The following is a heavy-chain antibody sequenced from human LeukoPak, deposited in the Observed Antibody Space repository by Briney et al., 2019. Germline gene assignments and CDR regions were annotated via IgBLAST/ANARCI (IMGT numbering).Heavy chain of an antibody. CDR3: ARRDYCSGYYYIFDY. D-gene: IGHD3-22*01. CDR1: GYKYSDYY. Sequence: ASVKVSCKASGYKYSDYYIHWVRHAPGQGLEWMGWINPHSGGTRYAPKFQGRVTMSSDTSINTAYMEMRSLRSDDTAVFYWARRDYCSGYYYIFDYWGQGTLVTVSS. J-gene: IGHJ4*02. CDR2: INPHSGGT. V-gene: IGHV1-2*02.